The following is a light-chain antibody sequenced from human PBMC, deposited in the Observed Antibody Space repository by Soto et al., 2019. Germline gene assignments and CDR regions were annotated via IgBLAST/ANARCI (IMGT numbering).Light chain of an antibody. CDR1: QDIKNY. CDR2: DAS. CDR3: QQYDHLPPLS. V-gene: IGKV1-33*01. Sequence: DIPMTQSPSSLSASVGDRVTITCQASQDIKNYLNWYQQKPGKAPNLLIFDASNLKTGVPSRFSGGGSGTHFTFTISSLQPEDVATYYCQQYDHLPPLSFGGGTKVEIK. J-gene: IGKJ4*01.